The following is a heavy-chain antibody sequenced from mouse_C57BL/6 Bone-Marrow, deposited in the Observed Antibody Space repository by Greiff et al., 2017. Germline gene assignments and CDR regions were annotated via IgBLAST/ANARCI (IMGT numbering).Heavy chain of an antibody. D-gene: IGHD1-1*01. V-gene: IGHV7-3*01. Sequence: EVQGVESGGGLVQPGGSLSLSCAASGFTFTDYYMSWVRQPPGKALAWLGFIRNKANGYTTEYSASVKGRFTISRDNSQSILYLQMNALRAEDRATYYCARQYYYGSSHWYFDVWGTGTTVTVSS. CDR1: GFTFTDYY. CDR3: ARQYYYGSSHWYFDV. J-gene: IGHJ1*03. CDR2: IRNKANGYTT.